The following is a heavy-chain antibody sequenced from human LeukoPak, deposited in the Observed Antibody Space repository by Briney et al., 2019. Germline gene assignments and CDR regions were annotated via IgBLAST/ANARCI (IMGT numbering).Heavy chain of an antibody. CDR3: ARGLSTMVRGVIITSYYGMDV. CDR1: GYTFTGYY. CDR2: INTNTGNP. J-gene: IGHJ6*02. V-gene: IGHV7-4-1*02. Sequence: ASVKVSCKASGYTFTGYYMHWVRQAPGQGLEWMGWINTNTGNPTYAQGFTGRFVFSLDTSVSTAYLQISSLKAEDTAVYYCARGLSTMVRGVIITSYYGMDVWGQGTTVTVSS. D-gene: IGHD3-10*01.